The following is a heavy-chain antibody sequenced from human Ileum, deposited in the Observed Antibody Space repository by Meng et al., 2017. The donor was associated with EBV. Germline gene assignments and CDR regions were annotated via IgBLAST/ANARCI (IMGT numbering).Heavy chain of an antibody. Sequence: QLQEPGPGLVKPSQTLSLTCAVSGVSISSGVYHWSCLRQPPGKGLEWIGCSGGTYYNPSLKSRLTISVDTSKNQFSLKLDSATAADTAVYYCAIYAVGGSGQGYWGQGTLVTVSS. CDR2: CSGGT. D-gene: IGHD1-26*01. V-gene: IGHV4-30-4*01. J-gene: IGHJ4*02. CDR3: AIYAVGGSGQGY. CDR1: GVSISSGVYH.